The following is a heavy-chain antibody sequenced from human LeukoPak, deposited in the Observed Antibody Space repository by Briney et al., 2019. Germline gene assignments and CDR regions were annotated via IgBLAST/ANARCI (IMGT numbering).Heavy chain of an antibody. D-gene: IGHD2-21*02. CDR3: ARGRGRRGAYCGGDCYSSYYYYGMDV. J-gene: IGHJ6*02. CDR1: GGSISSSSYY. Sequence: PSETLSLTCTVSGGSISSSSYYWGWIRQPPGKGLEWIGEINHSGSTNYNPSLKSRVTISVDTSKNQFSLKLSSVTAADTAVYYCARGRGRRGAYCGGDCYSSYYYYGMDVWGRGTTVTVSS. CDR2: INHSGST. V-gene: IGHV4-39*07.